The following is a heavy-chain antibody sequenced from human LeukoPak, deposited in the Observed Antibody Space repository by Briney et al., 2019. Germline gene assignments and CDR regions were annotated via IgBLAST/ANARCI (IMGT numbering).Heavy chain of an antibody. J-gene: IGHJ5*02. D-gene: IGHD1-1*01. CDR2: ISGSGDVT. Sequence: GGSLRLSCAASGFTFSTYGMSWVRQAPGEGLEWVASISGSGDVTLYADSVKGRFTISRDNSKNTLYLQLNSLRADDTAVYYCANIRDDASGPWRQGTLVTVSS. V-gene: IGHV3-23*01. CDR3: ANIRDDASGP. CDR1: GFTFSTYG.